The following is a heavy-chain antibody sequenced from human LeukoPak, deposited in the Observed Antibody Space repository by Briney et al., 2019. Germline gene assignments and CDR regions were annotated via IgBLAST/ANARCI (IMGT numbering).Heavy chain of an antibody. CDR2: ITASSGGT. D-gene: IGHD3-9*01. V-gene: IGHV3-23*01. J-gene: IGHJ4*02. Sequence: GGSLRLSCAASGFPFSSYAMGWVRQAPRKGLEWVSAITASSGGTYYADSVKGRFTISRDNSKNTLYLQINSLRAEDTAVYYCAKDILTGYIDYWGQGTLVTVSS. CDR3: AKDILTGYIDY. CDR1: GFPFSSYA.